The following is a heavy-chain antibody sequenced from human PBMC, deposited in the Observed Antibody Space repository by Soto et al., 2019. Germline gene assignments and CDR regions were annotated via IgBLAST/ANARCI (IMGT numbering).Heavy chain of an antibody. Sequence: SRGLSCAASGFTFRSYEMNWVRQAPGKTLEWVSYISSAGDSSYYADSVKSRFTISRDNAKNSLYLQMNSLRVEDTAVYYCARVYCSTTTCHVQAFDSWGQGTLVTVPS. CDR1: GFTFRSYE. CDR3: ARVYCSTTTCHVQAFDS. D-gene: IGHD2-2*01. CDR2: ISSAGDSS. J-gene: IGHJ4*02. V-gene: IGHV3-48*03.